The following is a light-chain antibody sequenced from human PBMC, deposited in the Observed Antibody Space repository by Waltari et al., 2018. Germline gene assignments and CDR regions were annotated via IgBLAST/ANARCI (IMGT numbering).Light chain of an antibody. J-gene: IGKJ4*01. CDR1: QKINSW. V-gene: IGKV1-5*03. CDR3: QQDSNFPIT. CDR2: QAS. Sequence: DIQMTQSPSTLSASVGERVTITCRASQKINSWLAWYQQKHGKAPKLLLYQASSLESGVPSRFSGSGFGTEFTLTISSLQPDDFATYYCQQDSNFPITFGGGTKVEIK.